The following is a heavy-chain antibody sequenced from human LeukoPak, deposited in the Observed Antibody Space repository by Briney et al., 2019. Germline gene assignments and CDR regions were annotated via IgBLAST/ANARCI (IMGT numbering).Heavy chain of an antibody. Sequence: PSETLSLTCTVSGGSISSSSYSWGWIRQPPGKGLEWIGSIYYSGSTYYNPSLKSRVTISVDTSKNQFSLKLSSVTAADTAVYYCARYYDSSGPYDYWGQGTLVTVSS. CDR3: ARYYDSSGPYDY. J-gene: IGHJ4*02. D-gene: IGHD3-22*01. CDR1: GGSISSSSYS. V-gene: IGHV4-39*01. CDR2: IYYSGST.